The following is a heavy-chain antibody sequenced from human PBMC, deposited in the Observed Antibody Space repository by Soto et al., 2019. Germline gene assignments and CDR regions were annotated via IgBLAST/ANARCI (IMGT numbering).Heavy chain of an antibody. V-gene: IGHV3-23*01. J-gene: IGHJ4*02. CDR2: ISGSGGST. D-gene: IGHD3-22*01. CDR1: GFTFSSYA. CDR3: AKDQPLTPYYDSSGYYYGSY. Sequence: HPVGSLRLSCAASGFTFSSYAMSWVRQAPGKGLEWVSAISGSGGSTYYADSVKGRFTISRDNSKNTLYLQMNSLRAEDTAVYYCAKDQPLTPYYDSSGYYYGSYWGQGTLVTVSS.